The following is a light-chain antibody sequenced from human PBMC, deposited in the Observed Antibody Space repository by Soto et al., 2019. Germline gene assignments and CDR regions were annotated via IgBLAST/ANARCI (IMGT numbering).Light chain of an antibody. Sequence: EIVLTQSPGTLSLSPGERATLSCRASQSVTSNYLAWYQQKPGQAPRLLIYAASSRATGIPDRFSGSGSGTDFTLTISRLEPEDFAMYYCQQYDNSPQVTFGQGTRLEIK. CDR3: QQYDNSPQVT. J-gene: IGKJ5*01. CDR1: QSVTSNY. CDR2: AAS. V-gene: IGKV3-20*01.